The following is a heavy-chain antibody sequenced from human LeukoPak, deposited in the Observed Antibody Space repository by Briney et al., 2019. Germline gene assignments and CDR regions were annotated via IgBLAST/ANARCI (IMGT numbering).Heavy chain of an antibody. J-gene: IGHJ5*02. CDR1: GFTFSSYA. CDR3: ARHTDSSSWYQSWFDP. D-gene: IGHD6-13*01. V-gene: IGHV3-30-3*01. Sequence: GRSLRLSCAASGFTFSSYAMHWVRQAPGKELEWVAVISYDGSNKYYADSVKGRFTISRDNSKNTLYLQMNSLRAEDTAVYYCARHTDSSSWYQSWFDPWGQGTLVTVSS. CDR2: ISYDGSNK.